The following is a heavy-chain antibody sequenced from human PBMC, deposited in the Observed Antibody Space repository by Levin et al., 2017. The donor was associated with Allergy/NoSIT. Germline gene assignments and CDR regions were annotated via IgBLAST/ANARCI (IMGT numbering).Heavy chain of an antibody. CDR2: IYYSGST. V-gene: IGHV4-39*01. D-gene: IGHD5-18*01. J-gene: IGHJ5*02. CDR1: GGSISSSSYY. CDR3: ARHRRGYSYGVCWFDP. Sequence: SQTLSLTCTVSGGSISSSSYYWGWIRQPPGKGLEWIGSIYYSGSTYYNPSLKSRVTISVDTSKNQFSLKLSSVTAADTAVYYCARHRRGYSYGVCWFDPWGQGTLVTVSS.